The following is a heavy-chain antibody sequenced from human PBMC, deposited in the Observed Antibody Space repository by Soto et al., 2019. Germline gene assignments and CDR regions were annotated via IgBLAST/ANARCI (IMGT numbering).Heavy chain of an antibody. D-gene: IGHD4-4*01. CDR3: ARGKGNHGYYYYGMDV. J-gene: IGHJ6*02. CDR1: GGTFSSYA. V-gene: IGHV1-69*13. CDR2: IIPIFGTA. Sequence: ASFKFCCESSGGTFSSYAISLVRQAPGQGLEWMGGIIPIFGTANYAQKFQGRVTITADESTSTAYMELSSLRSEDTAVYYCARGKGNHGYYYYGMDVWGQGTTVTVSS.